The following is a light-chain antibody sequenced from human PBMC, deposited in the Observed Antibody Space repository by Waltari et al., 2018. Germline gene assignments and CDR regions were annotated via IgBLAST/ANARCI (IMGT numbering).Light chain of an antibody. CDR3: SSYADSNNFVV. V-gene: IGLV2-8*01. Sequence: QSALTQPPSASGSPGQSVTISCTGTSSDVGGYNSVSWYQQHPGKAPKLMIYDVTKRPPGVLYRFSGSKSENTASRSVSVLQAEDEANNYCSSYADSNNFVVFGGGTQLTVL. J-gene: IGLJ2*01. CDR2: DVT. CDR1: SSDVGGYNS.